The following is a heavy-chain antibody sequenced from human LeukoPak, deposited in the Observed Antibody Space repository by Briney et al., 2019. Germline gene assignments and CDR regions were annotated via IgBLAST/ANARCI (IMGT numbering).Heavy chain of an antibody. J-gene: IGHJ4*02. CDR3: ARDFGYGDYAFDY. V-gene: IGHV1-2*02. Sequence: ASVTVSCKASGYTFTGYYMHWVRQAPGQGLEWMGWINPNSGGTKYAQKFQGRVTMTRDTSISTAYMELSRLTSDDTAVYYCARDFGYGDYAFDYWGQGTLVTVSS. CDR1: GYTFTGYY. CDR2: INPNSGGT. D-gene: IGHD4-17*01.